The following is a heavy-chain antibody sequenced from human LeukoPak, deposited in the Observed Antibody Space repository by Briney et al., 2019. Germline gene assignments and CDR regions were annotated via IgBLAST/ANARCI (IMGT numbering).Heavy chain of an antibody. Sequence: PSQTLSLTCTVSGDSINSGPYYWSWIRQPAGKGLEWIGRIYSGGRTNYNPSLKSRVTISVDTSKKQFSLKLSSVTAADTAVYYCAREGSIYYSDSSGYLGYWGQGTLVTVSS. CDR2: IYSGGRT. J-gene: IGHJ4*02. CDR1: GDSINSGPYY. D-gene: IGHD3-22*01. V-gene: IGHV4-61*02. CDR3: AREGSIYYSDSSGYLGY.